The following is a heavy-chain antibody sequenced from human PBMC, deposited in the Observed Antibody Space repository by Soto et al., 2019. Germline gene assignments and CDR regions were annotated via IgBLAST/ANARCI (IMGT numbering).Heavy chain of an antibody. J-gene: IGHJ4*02. CDR3: ARGIAYCGGDCEGAFDY. V-gene: IGHV3-30-3*01. CDR2: ISYDGSNK. Sequence: VQLVESGGGVVQPGRSLRLSCAASGFTFSSYAMHWVRQAPGKGLEWVAVISYDGSNKYYADSVKGRFTISRDNSKNTLYLQMNSLRAEDTAVYYCARGIAYCGGDCEGAFDYWGQGTLVTVSS. D-gene: IGHD2-21*02. CDR1: GFTFSSYA.